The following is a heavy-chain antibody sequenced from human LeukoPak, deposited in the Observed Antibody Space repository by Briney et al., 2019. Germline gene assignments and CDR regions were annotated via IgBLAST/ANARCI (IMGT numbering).Heavy chain of an antibody. CDR1: GGTFSSYA. CDR2: IIPIFGTA. V-gene: IGHV1-69*05. D-gene: IGHD5-12*01. Sequence: GSSVKVSCKASGGTFSSYAISWVRQAPGQGLEWMGMIIPIFGTANYAQKFQGRVTITTDESTSTAYMELSSLRSEDTAVYYCARTGGWDVNWFDPWGQGTLATVSS. CDR3: ARTGGWDVNWFDP. J-gene: IGHJ5*02.